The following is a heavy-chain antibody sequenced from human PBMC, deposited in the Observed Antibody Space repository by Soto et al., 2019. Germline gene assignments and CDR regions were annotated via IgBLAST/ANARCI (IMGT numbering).Heavy chain of an antibody. CDR2: IYYSGST. D-gene: IGHD3-10*01. CDR3: ARENDYGSGTYFRLGA. Sequence: SETLSLTCTVSGGSISSYYWSWIRQPPGKGLEWIGYIYYSGSTNYNPSLKSRVTISVDTSKNQFSLKLSSVTAADTAVYYCARENDYGSGTYFRLGAWGQRTRVTDSS. V-gene: IGHV4-59*12. J-gene: IGHJ6*02. CDR1: GGSISSYY.